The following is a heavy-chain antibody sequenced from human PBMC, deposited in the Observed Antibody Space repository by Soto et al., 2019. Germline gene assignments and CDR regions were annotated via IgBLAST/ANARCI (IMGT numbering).Heavy chain of an antibody. V-gene: IGHV3-30*18. CDR2: ISYDGSNK. J-gene: IGHJ6*02. D-gene: IGHD6-13*01. CDR3: AKDGGSSYYYGMDV. CDR1: GFNFSSYG. Sequence: GGSLRLSCAASGFNFSSYGMHWVRQAPGKGLEWVAVISYDGSNKYYADSVKGRFTISRDNSKNTLYLQMNSLRAEDTAVYYCAKDGGSSYYYGMDVWGQGTTVTVSS.